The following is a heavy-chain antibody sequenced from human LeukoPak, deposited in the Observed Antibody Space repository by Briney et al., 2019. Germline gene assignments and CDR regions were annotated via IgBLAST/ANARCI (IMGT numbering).Heavy chain of an antibody. D-gene: IGHD6-6*01. CDR3: ARVPKKSSIAARPKGWFDP. CDR1: GVSISSSNW. CDR2: IYHSGST. J-gene: IGHJ5*02. V-gene: IGHV4-4*02. Sequence: SSETLSLTCAVSGVSISSSNWWSWVRQPPGEGLEWIGEIYHSGSTNYNPSLKSRVTISVDKSKNQFSLKLSSVTAADTAVYYCARVPKKSSIAARPKGWFDPWGQRTLVTVSS.